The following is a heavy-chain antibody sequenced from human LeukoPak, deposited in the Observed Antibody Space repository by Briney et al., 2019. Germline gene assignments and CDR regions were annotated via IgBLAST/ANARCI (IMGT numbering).Heavy chain of an antibody. CDR3: ATVFDY. Sequence: GGSLTLSCAVSGFTLSSNWMHWVRQAPGKGLEWVSRMDDEGSGTSYADSVKGRFTISRDNDKNTVYLQMNSLRVEDSAVYYCATVFDYWGQGTLVTVSS. V-gene: IGHV3-74*01. CDR2: MDDEGSGT. J-gene: IGHJ4*02. CDR1: GFTLSSNW.